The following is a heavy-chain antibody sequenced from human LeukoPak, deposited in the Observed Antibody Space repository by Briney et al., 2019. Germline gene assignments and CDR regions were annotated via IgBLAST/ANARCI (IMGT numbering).Heavy chain of an antibody. V-gene: IGHV3-66*01. J-gene: IGHJ5*02. Sequence: PGGSLRLSCAAYGFTVSSNYMSWVRQAPGKGLEWVSVIYSGGSTYYADSVKGRFNISRDISKNTVYLQMNSLRAEDTAVYYCARSGDLRYFGNSWGQGTLVSVSS. CDR2: IYSGGST. D-gene: IGHD3-9*01. CDR3: ARSGDLRYFGNS. CDR1: GFTVSSNY.